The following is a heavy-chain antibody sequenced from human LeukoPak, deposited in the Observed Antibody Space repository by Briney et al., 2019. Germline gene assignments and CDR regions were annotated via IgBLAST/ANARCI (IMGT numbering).Heavy chain of an antibody. D-gene: IGHD6-19*01. CDR3: ARRYSSGWNVWDYFDY. CDR1: GFTFSSYA. J-gene: IGHJ4*02. CDR2: IYYSGST. V-gene: IGHV4-39*01. Sequence: GSLRLSCAASGFTFSSYAMSWVRQPPGKGLEWIGSIYYSGSTYYNPSLKSRVTISVDTSKNQFSLKLSSVTAADTAVYYCARRYSSGWNVWDYFDYWGQGTLVTVSS.